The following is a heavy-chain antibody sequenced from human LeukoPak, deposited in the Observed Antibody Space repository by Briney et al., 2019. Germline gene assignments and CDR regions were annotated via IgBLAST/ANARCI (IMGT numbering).Heavy chain of an antibody. CDR1: GGSIRSSYYY. J-gene: IGHJ6*02. CDR3: ARGHVGSYSYYYYYGMDV. CDR2: IYDSGST. V-gene: IGHV4-39*07. Sequence: SETLSLTCTVSGGSIRSSYYYWGWIRQPPGKGLEWIGSIYDSGSTYYNPSLRSRVTISVDTPKNQFSLKVRSVTAADTAVYYCARGHVGSYSYYYYYGMDVWGQGTTVTVSS. D-gene: IGHD6-6*01.